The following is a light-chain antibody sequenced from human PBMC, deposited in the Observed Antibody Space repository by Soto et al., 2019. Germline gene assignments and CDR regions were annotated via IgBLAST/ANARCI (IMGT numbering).Light chain of an antibody. Sequence: EIVLTQSPGTLSLSPGERATLSCRASQSVSSSYLAWYQQKPGQAPRLLIYGASSRATGIPDRFSGSGSGTDFTLTISRLEPEDFAVYYCQQYGSSPRITFDQGTKVEIK. CDR2: GAS. CDR3: QQYGSSPRIT. J-gene: IGKJ1*01. CDR1: QSVSSSY. V-gene: IGKV3-20*01.